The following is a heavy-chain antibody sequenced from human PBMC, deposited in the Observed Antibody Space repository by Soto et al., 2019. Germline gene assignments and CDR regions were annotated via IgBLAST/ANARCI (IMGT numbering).Heavy chain of an antibody. V-gene: IGHV1-8*01. CDR3: ARPLMVRGVKVLSY. CDR2: TNPNSGNT. J-gene: IGHJ4*02. D-gene: IGHD3-10*01. CDR1: GYTFTSYD. Sequence: ASVKVSCKASGYTFTSYDINWVRQATGQGLEWMGWTNPNSGNTGYAQKFQGRVTMTRNTSISTAYMELSSLRSEDTAVYYCARPLMVRGVKVLSYWGQGTLVTVSS.